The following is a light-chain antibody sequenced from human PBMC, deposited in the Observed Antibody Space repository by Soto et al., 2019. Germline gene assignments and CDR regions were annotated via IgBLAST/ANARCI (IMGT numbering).Light chain of an antibody. CDR3: QQYGSSPWT. V-gene: IGKV3-20*01. J-gene: IGKJ1*01. CDR2: GAF. CDR1: QSVGSNY. Sequence: EIVLTQSPGTLSLSPGERATLSCRASQSVGSNYLAWYQQKPGQAPRLLIYGAFSRATGSPDRFSGSGSGTDFTLTISRLEPEDFAVYYCQQYGSSPWTFGQGTKVEVK.